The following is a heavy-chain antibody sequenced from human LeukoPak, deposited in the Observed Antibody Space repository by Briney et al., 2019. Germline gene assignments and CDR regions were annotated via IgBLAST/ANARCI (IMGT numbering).Heavy chain of an antibody. CDR3: ARSYLWFGELLPLDY. D-gene: IGHD3-10*01. Sequence: GGSLRLSCAASAFTFSNYAMHWVRQAPGKGLEWVAVISYDGSNKYYADSVKGRFTISRDNAKNSLYLQMNSLRAEDTAVYYCARSYLWFGELLPLDYWGQGTLVTVSS. J-gene: IGHJ4*02. CDR1: AFTFSNYA. V-gene: IGHV3-30*04. CDR2: ISYDGSNK.